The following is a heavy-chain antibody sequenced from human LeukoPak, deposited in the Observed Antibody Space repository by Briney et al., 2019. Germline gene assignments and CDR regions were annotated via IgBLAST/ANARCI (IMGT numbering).Heavy chain of an antibody. Sequence: ASVKVSCKASGYTFTNYGISWVRQAPGQGLEWMGWISGYNGNTNYAQKLQGRVIMTTDTSASTAYMELRSLRSDDTAVYYCARAGHYYDSSAYYSTAWGQGALVTVSS. D-gene: IGHD3-22*01. CDR2: ISGYNGNT. J-gene: IGHJ4*02. CDR3: ARAGHYYDSSAYYSTA. CDR1: GYTFTNYG. V-gene: IGHV1-18*01.